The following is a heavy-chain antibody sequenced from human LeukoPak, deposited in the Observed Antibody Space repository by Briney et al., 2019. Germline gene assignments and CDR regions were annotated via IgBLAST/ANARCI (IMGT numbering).Heavy chain of an antibody. CDR2: IYYSGST. V-gene: IGHV4-61*01. CDR3: ARVNVIVGTFDY. D-gene: IGHD3-22*01. Sequence: SETLSLTCTVSGGSVSSGSYYWSWIRQPPGKGLEWIGYIYYSGSTNYNPSLKSRVTISVDTFKNQFSLKLSSVTAADTAVYYCARVNVIVGTFDYWGQGTLVTVSS. CDR1: GGSVSSGSYY. J-gene: IGHJ4*02.